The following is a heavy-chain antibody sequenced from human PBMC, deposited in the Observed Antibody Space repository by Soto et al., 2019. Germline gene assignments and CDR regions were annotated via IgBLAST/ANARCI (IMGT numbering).Heavy chain of an antibody. Sequence: SETLSLTCTVSGGSIRDYFWTWIRQPPGKGLEWIGYIYYSGRTNYNPSLKSRVSISVDNSKNTLSLQMNSLRPEDTAIYYCARDRFHSIVAAGSWDLWGQGTLVTVSS. D-gene: IGHD6-13*01. CDR1: GGSIRDYF. CDR3: ARDRFHSIVAAGSWDL. CDR2: IYYSGRT. J-gene: IGHJ5*02. V-gene: IGHV4-59*01.